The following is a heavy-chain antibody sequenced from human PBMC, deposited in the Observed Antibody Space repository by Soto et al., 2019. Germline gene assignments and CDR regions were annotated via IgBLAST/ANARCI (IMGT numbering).Heavy chain of an antibody. V-gene: IGHV4-30-2*01. CDR3: ARGLNGDGYNDLRYYFDY. J-gene: IGHJ4*02. D-gene: IGHD5-12*01. Sequence: PSETLSLACTVSGGSINSGGYSWTWIRQPPGKGLEWIGFIYHTGTTYYNPSLKSRVTISVDTSKNQFSLKLSSVTAADTAVYYCARGLNGDGYNDLRYYFDYWGQGTLVTVSS. CDR2: IYHTGTT. CDR1: GGSINSGGYS.